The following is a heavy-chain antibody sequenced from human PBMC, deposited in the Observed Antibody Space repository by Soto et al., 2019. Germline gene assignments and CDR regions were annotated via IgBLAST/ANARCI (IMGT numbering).Heavy chain of an antibody. CDR3: AKTGSARRGIYQQLNY. D-gene: IGHD6-13*01. J-gene: IGHJ4*02. CDR2: ISGSGGST. V-gene: IGHV3-23*01. Sequence: GGSLRLSCAASGFTFSSYAMSWVRQAPGKGLEWVSAISGSGGSTYYADSVKGRFTISRDNSKNTLYLQMNGLRAEDTAVYYCAKTGSARRGIYQQLNYWGQGTLVTVSS. CDR1: GFTFSSYA.